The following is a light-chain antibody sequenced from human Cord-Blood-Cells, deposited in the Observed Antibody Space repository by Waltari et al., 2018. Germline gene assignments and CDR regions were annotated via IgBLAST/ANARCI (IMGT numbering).Light chain of an antibody. J-gene: IGLJ3*02. V-gene: IGLV2-23*01. CDR3: CSYAGSSTPNWV. Sequence: QSALTQPASVSGSPGQSITISCTVTSSDVGSYNLVSWYQQLPGKAPKLMIYEGSKRPSGVSNRFSGSKSGNTASLTISGLQAEDEADYYCCSYAGSSTPNWVFGGGTKLTVL. CDR2: EGS. CDR1: SSDVGSYNL.